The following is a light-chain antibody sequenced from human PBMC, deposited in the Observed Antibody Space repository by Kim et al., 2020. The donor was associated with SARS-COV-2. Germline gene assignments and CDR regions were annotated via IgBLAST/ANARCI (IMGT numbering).Light chain of an antibody. CDR2: DVS. CDR3: SSYTSSSTLV. CDR1: SSDVGDYNY. V-gene: IGLV2-14*03. Sequence: QSALTQPASVSGSPGQSITISCTGTSSDVGDYNYVSWYQQHPGKAPKLMIYDVSYRPSGVSNRFSGSKSGNTASLTISGLQAEDEADYYCSSYTSSSTLVFGGGTQLTVL. J-gene: IGLJ2*01.